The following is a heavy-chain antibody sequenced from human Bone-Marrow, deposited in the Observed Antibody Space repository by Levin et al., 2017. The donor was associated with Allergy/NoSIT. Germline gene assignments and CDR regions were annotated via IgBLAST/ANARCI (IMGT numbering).Heavy chain of an antibody. CDR2: IYYRGST. V-gene: IGHV4-59*01. Sequence: SQILSLTCSVSGGSIRGSYWSWIRQPPGKGLEWIGYIYYRGSTKYNPSLRSRVTMSVDTSKAQFSLTLTSLTAADTAMYYCTRSHYGDYPTGAFDIWGQGTMVTVSS. J-gene: IGHJ3*02. CDR1: GGSIRGSY. D-gene: IGHD4-17*01. CDR3: TRSHYGDYPTGAFDI.